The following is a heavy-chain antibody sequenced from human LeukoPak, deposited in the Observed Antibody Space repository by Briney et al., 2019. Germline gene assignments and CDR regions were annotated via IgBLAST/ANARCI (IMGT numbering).Heavy chain of an antibody. V-gene: IGHV3-33*01. Sequence: GGSLRLSCVVSGLRFRNYGMHWVRLAPGKGLEWVAVIYYDGSNQYYADSVEGRFTVSRDNAKNTLYLQMDSLRAEDTAVYYCATDRNSGKYYDYWGQGTLVTVSS. J-gene: IGHJ4*02. D-gene: IGHD1-26*01. CDR1: GLRFRNYG. CDR3: ATDRNSGKYYDY. CDR2: IYYDGSNQ.